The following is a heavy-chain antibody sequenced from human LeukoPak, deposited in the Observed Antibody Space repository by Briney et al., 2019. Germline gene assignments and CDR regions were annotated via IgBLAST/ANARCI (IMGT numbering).Heavy chain of an antibody. CDR1: GGSISSGDYY. V-gene: IGHV4-61*08. J-gene: IGHJ4*02. D-gene: IGHD6-6*01. CDR3: ASYSSSSGGYFDY. CDR2: IYYSGST. Sequence: SETLSLTCTVSGGSISSGDYYWSWIRQPPGKGLEWIGYIYYSGSTNYNPSLKSRVTISVDTSKNQFSLKLSSVTAADTAVYYCASYSSSSGGYFDYWGQGTLVTVSS.